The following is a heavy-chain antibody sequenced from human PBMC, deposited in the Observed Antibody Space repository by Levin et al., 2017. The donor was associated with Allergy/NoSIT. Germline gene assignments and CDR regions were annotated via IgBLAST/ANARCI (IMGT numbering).Heavy chain of an antibody. CDR3: ARLSSGYYREWYYFDY. Sequence: GASVKVSCAASGFTFSDHYMDWVRQAPGKGLEWIGRTKNKANSYTTLYAASVKGRFTISRDDSKNSLYLQMNTLKTEDTAVYYCARLSSGYYREWYYFDYWGQGTLVTVSS. CDR2: TKNKANSYTT. J-gene: IGHJ4*02. D-gene: IGHD3-22*01. V-gene: IGHV3-72*01. CDR1: GFTFSDHY.